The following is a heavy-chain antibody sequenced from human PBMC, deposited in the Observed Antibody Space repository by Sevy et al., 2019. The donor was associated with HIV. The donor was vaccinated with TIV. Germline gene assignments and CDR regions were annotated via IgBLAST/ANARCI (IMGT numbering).Heavy chain of an antibody. CDR1: ESTFTAYY. CDR2: INPNSDDT. D-gene: IGHD3-3*01. CDR3: AGDRGIFGGGGGLDV. J-gene: IGHJ6*02. V-gene: IGHV1-2*02. Sequence: ASVKVSCKASESTFTAYYIHWLRQAPGQGLEWMGWINPNSDDTNYAQKFQGRVSMAADTSISTAYMDLSRLSFDDTAVYYCAGDRGIFGGGGGLDVWGQGTTVTVSS.